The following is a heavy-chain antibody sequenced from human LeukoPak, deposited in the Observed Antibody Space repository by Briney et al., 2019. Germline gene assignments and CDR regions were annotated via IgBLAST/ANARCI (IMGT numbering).Heavy chain of an antibody. Sequence: GGSLRLSCAASGFTFDDYGMSWVRQAPGKGLEWVSGINWNGGSTGYADSVKGRFTISRDNAKNSLYLQMNSLRAEDTALYYCARGHWYYYDSSGYGAFDIWGQGTMVTVSS. D-gene: IGHD3-22*01. CDR2: INWNGGST. J-gene: IGHJ3*02. CDR3: ARGHWYYYDSSGYGAFDI. CDR1: GFTFDDYG. V-gene: IGHV3-20*04.